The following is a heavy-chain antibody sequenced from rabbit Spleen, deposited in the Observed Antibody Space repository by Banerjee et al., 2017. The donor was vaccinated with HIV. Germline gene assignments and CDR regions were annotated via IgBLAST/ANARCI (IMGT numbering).Heavy chain of an antibody. V-gene: IGHV1S40*01. D-gene: IGHD2-1*01. Sequence: QSLEESGGDLVKPGASLTLTCIASGVSFSGDSYMCWVRQAPGKGLECIACIYGDRSGSTYYANWAKGRFTISRTSSTTVTLEMTSLTAADTATYFCARGSAAMTMVITGFYLNLWGPGTLVSVS. CDR3: ARGSAAMTMVITGFYLNL. CDR2: IYGDRSGST. CDR1: GVSFSGDSY. J-gene: IGHJ4*01.